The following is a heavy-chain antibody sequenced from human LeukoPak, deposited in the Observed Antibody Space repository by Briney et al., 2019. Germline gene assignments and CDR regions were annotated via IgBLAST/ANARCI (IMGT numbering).Heavy chain of an antibody. Sequence: GASVKVSCKASGYTFTSYYMHWVRQAPGQGLEWMGIINPSGGSTSYAQKFQGRVTITRNTSISTAYMELSSLRSEDTAVYYCARVSLQGYDFWSGYYNLDYWGQGTLVTVSS. V-gene: IGHV1-46*01. D-gene: IGHD3-3*01. J-gene: IGHJ4*02. CDR3: ARVSLQGYDFWSGYYNLDY. CDR1: GYTFTSYY. CDR2: INPSGGST.